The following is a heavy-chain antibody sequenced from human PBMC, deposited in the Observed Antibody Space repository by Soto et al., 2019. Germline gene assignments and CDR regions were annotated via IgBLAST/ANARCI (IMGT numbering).Heavy chain of an antibody. J-gene: IGHJ6*02. D-gene: IGHD4-4*01. CDR2: IYTSGGT. Sequence: XETLCLTFSVSGGSMTSYYWSWIRQPAGKGLEWIGRIYTSGGTNYNPSLKSRVTMSRDTSKKQISLKLSSVTAADTAVYYCARGAVTGVDYGMDVCGQGTTVTVSS. V-gene: IGHV4-4*07. CDR3: ARGAVTGVDYGMDV. CDR1: GGSMTSYY.